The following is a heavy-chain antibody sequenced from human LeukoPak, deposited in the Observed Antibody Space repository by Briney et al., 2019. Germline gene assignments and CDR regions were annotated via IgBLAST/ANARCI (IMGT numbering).Heavy chain of an antibody. Sequence: KSGGSLRLSCAASGFTFSSHEMNCVRQAPGKGLEWVSCISISSNYIYYPDSVKGRFTISRDNAKNSLYLQMNSLRAEDTAVYYCARDGGGGLDYWGQGTLVTVSS. CDR2: ISISSNYI. D-gene: IGHD2-15*01. CDR1: GFTFSSHE. J-gene: IGHJ4*02. V-gene: IGHV3-21*01. CDR3: ARDGGGGLDY.